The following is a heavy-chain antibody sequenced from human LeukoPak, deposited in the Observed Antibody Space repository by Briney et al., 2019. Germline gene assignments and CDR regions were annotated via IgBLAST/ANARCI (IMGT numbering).Heavy chain of an antibody. CDR1: GDSINRHY. J-gene: IGHJ3*02. CDR3: ATNAGPAALDAIDI. D-gene: IGHD2-2*01. Sequence: PSETLSLTCTVSGDSINRHYWSWIRQTPGKGLEWIGYISYRGTTKYHPSLKSRVTISIDTSNNQFSLRLSSVTAADTAVYYCATNAGPAALDAIDIWGQGTIVTVSS. V-gene: IGHV4-59*08. CDR2: ISYRGTT.